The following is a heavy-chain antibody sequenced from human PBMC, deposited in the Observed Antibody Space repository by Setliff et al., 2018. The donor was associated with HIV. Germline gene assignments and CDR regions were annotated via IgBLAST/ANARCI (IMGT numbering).Heavy chain of an antibody. CDR3: ARRDGRSMNAFEI. J-gene: IGHJ3*02. CDR1: DYTFTTYW. D-gene: IGHD6-13*01. CDR2: IYPEDSNI. Sequence: PGESLKISCKAVDYTFTTYWIGWVRQMPGEGLEWMGIIYPEDSNIKYNPSFQNQVTISADKSISIAYLQVHNLKASDTATYYCARRDGRSMNAFEIWGPGTMVTVSS. V-gene: IGHV5-51*01.